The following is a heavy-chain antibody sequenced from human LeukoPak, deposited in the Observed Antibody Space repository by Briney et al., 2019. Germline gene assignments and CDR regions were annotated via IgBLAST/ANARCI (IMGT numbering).Heavy chain of an antibody. CDR3: ARDKSYGDSSDY. D-gene: IGHD4-17*01. CDR1: GFTFSNYW. Sequence: GGSLRLSCAASGFTFSNYWMSWVRQAPGKGLEWVANIKQDGSEKYYVDPVKGRFTISRDNAKNSLYLQMNSLRAEDTAVYYCARDKSYGDSSDYWGQGTLVTVSS. J-gene: IGHJ4*02. CDR2: IKQDGSEK. V-gene: IGHV3-7*01.